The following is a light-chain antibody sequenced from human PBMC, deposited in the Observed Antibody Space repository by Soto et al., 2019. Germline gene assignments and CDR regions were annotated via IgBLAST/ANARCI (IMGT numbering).Light chain of an antibody. J-gene: IGKJ4*01. Sequence: DIQMTQSPSSLSASVGDRVTITCRASQGISTDLGWYQQKPGKAPKRLIYAASSLQSGVPSRFSGSGSGTEFTLTISSLQPEDFASYYCLQHNSYPRVTFGGGTKVEIK. CDR2: AAS. CDR3: LQHNSYPRVT. V-gene: IGKV1-17*01. CDR1: QGISTD.